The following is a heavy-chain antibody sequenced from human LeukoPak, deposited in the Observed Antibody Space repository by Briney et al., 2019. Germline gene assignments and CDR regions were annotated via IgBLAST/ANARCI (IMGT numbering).Heavy chain of an antibody. CDR2: ASSDGGTL. D-gene: IGHD3-16*01. CDR3: AKEGSSTFREDFDC. Sequence: GGSLRLSCAASGFTFSSYGMHWVRQAPGKGLEWVAVASSDGGTLYYADFVKGRFTISRDNSRNTLYLQMYSLRAEDTAVYYCAKEGSSTFREDFDCWGQGTLVIVSS. V-gene: IGHV3-30*18. J-gene: IGHJ4*02. CDR1: GFTFSSYG.